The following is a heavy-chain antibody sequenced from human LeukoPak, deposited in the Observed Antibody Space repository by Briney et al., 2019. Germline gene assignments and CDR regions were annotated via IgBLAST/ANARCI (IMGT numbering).Heavy chain of an antibody. D-gene: IGHD3-3*02. V-gene: IGHV3-53*01. Sequence: PGGSLTLSCTASGFTVATNYINWVRQPPGKGPEWVSILYSGADTYYADSVKGRLVVSRDSSKNMLFLHMNALRPEDTAVYYCARIGDHFHWYLDLWGRGTLVTVSS. CDR2: LYSGADT. CDR3: ARIGDHFHWYLDL. J-gene: IGHJ2*01. CDR1: GFTVATNY.